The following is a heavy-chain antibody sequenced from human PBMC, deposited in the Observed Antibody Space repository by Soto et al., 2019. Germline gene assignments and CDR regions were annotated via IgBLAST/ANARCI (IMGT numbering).Heavy chain of an antibody. CDR2: INAGNGNT. CDR3: ARVYCSSTSCYYYYGMDV. V-gene: IGHV1-3*01. J-gene: IGHJ6*02. Sequence: ASLKVSCKASGYSFTIYAMHWVRQAPGQRLEWMGWINAGNGNTKYSQKFQGRVTITRDTSASTAYMELSSLRSEDTAVYYCARVYCSSTSCYYYYGMDVWGQGTTVTVSS. CDR1: GYSFTIYA. D-gene: IGHD2-2*01.